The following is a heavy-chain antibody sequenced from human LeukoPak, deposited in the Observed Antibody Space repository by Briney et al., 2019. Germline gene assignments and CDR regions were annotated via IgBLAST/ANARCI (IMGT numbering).Heavy chain of an antibody. J-gene: IGHJ4*02. V-gene: IGHV3-30*02. CDR2: IRSDGSNK. Sequence: GGSLRLSCAASGFTFSTYDMDWVRQAPGKGLEWVAFIRSDGSNKHYADSVEGRFTISRDNSKNTLYLQMNSLRAEDTAVYYCAKFGGRDFWSGYNDYWGQGTLVTVSS. CDR3: AKFGGRDFWSGYNDY. CDR1: GFTFSTYD. D-gene: IGHD3-3*01.